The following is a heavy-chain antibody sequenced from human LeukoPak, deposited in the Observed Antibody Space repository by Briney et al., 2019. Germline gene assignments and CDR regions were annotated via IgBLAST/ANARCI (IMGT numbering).Heavy chain of an antibody. CDR2: INPNSGGT. J-gene: IGHJ5*02. V-gene: IGHV1-2*02. CDR1: GYTFTNYY. Sequence: ASVKVSCKASGYTFTNYYMHWVRQAPGQGLEWMGWINPNSGGTNYAQKFQGRVTMTRDTSISTAYMELSRLRSDDTAVYYCARPGSPRGGVRGGNWFDPWGQGTLVTVSS. CDR3: ARPGSPRGGVRGGNWFDP. D-gene: IGHD3-10*01.